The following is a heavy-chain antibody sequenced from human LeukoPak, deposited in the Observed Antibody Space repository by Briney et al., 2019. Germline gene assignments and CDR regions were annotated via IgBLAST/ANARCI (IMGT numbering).Heavy chain of an antibody. Sequence: RTSETLSLTCTVSGYSISSGYYWGWIRQPPGKGLEWIGSIYHSGSTYYNPSLKSRVTISVDTSKNQFSLKLSSVTAADTAVYYCARQRAQKYYYGSGSYYNVAWFDPWGQGTLVTVSS. D-gene: IGHD3-10*01. CDR3: ARQRAQKYYYGSGSYYNVAWFDP. J-gene: IGHJ5*02. V-gene: IGHV4-38-2*02. CDR1: GYSISSGYY. CDR2: IYHSGST.